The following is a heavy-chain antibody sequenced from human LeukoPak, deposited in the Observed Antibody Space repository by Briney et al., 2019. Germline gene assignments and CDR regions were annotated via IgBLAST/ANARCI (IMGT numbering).Heavy chain of an antibody. CDR2: IYYSGSA. CDR1: GGSISSSSYY. V-gene: IGHV4-39*01. CDR3: ADQVAGIDY. J-gene: IGHJ4*02. Sequence: PSETLSLTCTVSGGSISSSSYYWGWIRQPPGKGLEWIGSIYYSGSAYYNPSLKSRVTISVDTSKNQFSLKLSSVTAADTAVYYCADQVAGIDYWGQGTLVTVSS. D-gene: IGHD6-19*01.